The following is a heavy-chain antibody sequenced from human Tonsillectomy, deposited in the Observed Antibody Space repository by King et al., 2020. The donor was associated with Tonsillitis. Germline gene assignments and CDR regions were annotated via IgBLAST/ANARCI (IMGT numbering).Heavy chain of an antibody. CDR1: GVTFNIYA. CDR3: ATLKYFDSSDRYLDY. J-gene: IGHJ4*02. V-gene: IGHV1-69*01. CDR2: IIPISGTA. D-gene: IGHD3-22*01. Sequence: QLVQSGAEVKKPGSSVKVSCKASGVTFNIYAFTWVRQAPGHGLEWMGGIIPISGTANYAQQFQGRLTITADESTATAYMDLRNLISQDTAVYYCATLKYFDSSDRYLDYWGQGTLVTVSS.